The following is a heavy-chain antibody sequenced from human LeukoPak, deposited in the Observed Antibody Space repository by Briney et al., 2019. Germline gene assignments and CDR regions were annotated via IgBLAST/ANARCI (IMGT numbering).Heavy chain of an antibody. V-gene: IGHV3-23*01. CDR3: AKVRLYGDYPEIDY. Sequence: GGSLRLSCVASGFTFSSYAMTWVRQAPGKGLEWVSTISASGTPTYYADSVKGRFTISRENSKNTLYLQMNSLRAEDTAVYYCAKVRLYGDYPEIDYWGQGTLVAVSS. D-gene: IGHD4-17*01. CDR2: ISASGTPT. J-gene: IGHJ4*02. CDR1: GFTFSSYA.